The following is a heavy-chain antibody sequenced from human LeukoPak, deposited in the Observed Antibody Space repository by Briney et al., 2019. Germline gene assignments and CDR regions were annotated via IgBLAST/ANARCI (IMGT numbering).Heavy chain of an antibody. CDR3: ARDSPPPYSSACTACWFDP. CDR2: IHHSGST. V-gene: IGHV4-4*02. Sequence: SETLSLTCTVSGGSISSTTWWSWGRQSPGKGLEWIGEIHHSGSTNYNPSLKSRVTIAVDKSKNQFSLKVTSVTAADTAVYYCARDSPPPYSSACTACWFDPWGQGTLVTVSS. D-gene: IGHD6-25*01. J-gene: IGHJ5*02. CDR1: GGSISSTTW.